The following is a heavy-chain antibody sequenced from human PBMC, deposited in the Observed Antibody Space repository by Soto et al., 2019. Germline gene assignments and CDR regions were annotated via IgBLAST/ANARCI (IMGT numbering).Heavy chain of an antibody. V-gene: IGHV1-3*01. J-gene: IGHJ4*02. D-gene: IGHD3-10*01. CDR3: ARDTYYSGSGSLRY. Sequence: QVQLVQSGAEVKKPGASVKVSCKASGYTCTSYAMHWVRQAPGQRLEWMGWINAGNGHTKYSQKFQGRVTITRDTSAGTAYMAVSSLRSADTAVYYCARDTYYSGSGSLRYWGQGTLVTVSS. CDR1: GYTCTSYA. CDR2: INAGNGHT.